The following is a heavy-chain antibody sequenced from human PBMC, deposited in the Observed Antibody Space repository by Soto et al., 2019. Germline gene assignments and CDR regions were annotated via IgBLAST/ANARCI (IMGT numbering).Heavy chain of an antibody. CDR3: ARGVLLWFGGRFDP. Sequence: QVQLQQWGAGLLKPSETLSLTCAVYGGSFSGYYWSWIRQPPGKGLEWIGEINHSGSTNYNPSLKSRVTISVDTSKNQISLKLSSVTAADTDVYYCARGVLLWFGGRFDPWGQGTLVTVSS. CDR2: INHSGST. D-gene: IGHD3-10*01. CDR1: GGSFSGYY. J-gene: IGHJ5*02. V-gene: IGHV4-34*01.